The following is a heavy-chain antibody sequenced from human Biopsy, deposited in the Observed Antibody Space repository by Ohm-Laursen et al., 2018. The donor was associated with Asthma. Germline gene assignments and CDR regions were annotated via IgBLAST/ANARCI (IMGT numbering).Heavy chain of an antibody. J-gene: IGHJ4*02. V-gene: IGHV1-24*01. CDR2: HDHEEGGT. D-gene: IGHD4-17*01. CDR1: GYSLTDLS. CDR3: ASDFPKDYVRYNFQF. Sequence: SVKVSCKISGYSLTDLSMHWVRQAPGQGLEWMGGHDHEEGGTVNARRFQGRATMTEDTSTDTAYMELSSLTSDDTAVYYCASDFPKDYVRYNFQFWGQGTLVTVSS.